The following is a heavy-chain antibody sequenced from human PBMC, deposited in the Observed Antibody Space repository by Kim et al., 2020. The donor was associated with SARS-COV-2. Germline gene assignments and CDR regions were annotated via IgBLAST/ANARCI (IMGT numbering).Heavy chain of an antibody. J-gene: IGHJ4*02. V-gene: IGHV1-8*01. CDR3: TRGFWQDLIFFDT. Sequence: GYAQKCQGRVTMTRDNSTRTAYMELSSLNSEDTAIYDCTRGFWQDLIFFDTWGQGTLVTVSS. D-gene: IGHD3-3*01.